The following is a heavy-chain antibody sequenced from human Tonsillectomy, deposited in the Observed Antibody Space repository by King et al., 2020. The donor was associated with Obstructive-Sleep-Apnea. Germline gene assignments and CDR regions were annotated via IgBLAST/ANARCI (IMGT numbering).Heavy chain of an antibody. CDR3: ARGTDYYGSGDY. Sequence: QLQESGPGLVKPSETLSLTCTVSDCSISGSISSYYWSWIRQSPGKVLEWIGYIYYSGRNTYNPSLKSRVTISVDTSKNQFSLKLSSVTAADTAVYYCARGTDYYGSGDYWGQGTLVTVSS. V-gene: IGHV4-59*08. CDR2: IYYSGRN. D-gene: IGHD3-10*01. J-gene: IGHJ4*02. CDR1: DCSISGSISSYY.